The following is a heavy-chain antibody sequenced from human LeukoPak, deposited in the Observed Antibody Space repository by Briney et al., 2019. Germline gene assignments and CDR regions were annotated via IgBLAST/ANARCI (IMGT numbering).Heavy chain of an antibody. Sequence: SGGSLRLSCAASGFSFSNYDMTWVRQAPGKGLDWVSTLSDSGGSTYYADSVKGRFTISRDNSKNTLYLQMGSLRAEDTAIYFCAKRLYYGSGPLDIWGQGTMVTVSS. CDR2: LSDSGGST. CDR3: AKRLYYGSGPLDI. J-gene: IGHJ3*02. D-gene: IGHD3-10*01. V-gene: IGHV3-23*01. CDR1: GFSFSNYD.